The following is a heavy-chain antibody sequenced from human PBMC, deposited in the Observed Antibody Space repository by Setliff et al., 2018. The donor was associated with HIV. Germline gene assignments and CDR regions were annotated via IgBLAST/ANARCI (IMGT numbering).Heavy chain of an antibody. CDR2: INIYSGNT. Sequence: ASVKVSCKTSGYTFTTSGISWVRQAPGQGLEWMGWINIYSGNTNYAQKFQGRVTMTTDTSTSTAYMELRSLRTEDTAVYYCAKTQGWHLINYWGPGTLVTVSS. J-gene: IGHJ4*02. D-gene: IGHD6-19*01. CDR3: AKTQGWHLINY. CDR1: GYTFTTSG. V-gene: IGHV1-18*01.